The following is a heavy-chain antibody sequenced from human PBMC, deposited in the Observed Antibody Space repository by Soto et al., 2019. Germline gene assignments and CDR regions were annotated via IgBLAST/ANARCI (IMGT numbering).Heavy chain of an antibody. J-gene: IGHJ4*02. Sequence: ASVKVSCKASGYTFTSYGISWVRQAPGQGLEWMGWISAYNGNTNYAQKLQGRVTMTTDTSTSTAYMELRSLRSDDTAVYYCASDVCGGDCYSGHSSGYWGQGTLVTVS. CDR1: GYTFTSYG. CDR3: ASDVCGGDCYSGHSSGY. D-gene: IGHD2-21*02. V-gene: IGHV1-18*01. CDR2: ISAYNGNT.